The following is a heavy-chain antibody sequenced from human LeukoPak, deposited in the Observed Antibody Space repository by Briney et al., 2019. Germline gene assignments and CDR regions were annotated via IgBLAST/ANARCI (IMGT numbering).Heavy chain of an antibody. Sequence: SVNVSCKASGGTFSSYAISWVRQAPGQGLEWMGRIIPILGIANYAQKFQGRVTITADKSTSTAYMELSSLRSEDTAVYYCARVYGDGYNYPDYWGQGTLVTVSS. CDR3: ARVYGDGYNYPDY. J-gene: IGHJ4*02. D-gene: IGHD5-24*01. CDR2: IIPILGIA. CDR1: GGTFSSYA. V-gene: IGHV1-69*04.